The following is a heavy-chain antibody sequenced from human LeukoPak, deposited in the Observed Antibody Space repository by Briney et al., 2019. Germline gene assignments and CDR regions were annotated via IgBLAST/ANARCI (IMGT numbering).Heavy chain of an antibody. J-gene: IGHJ4*02. V-gene: IGHV4-38-2*02. CDR3: ARDNDYGSGSYSLQ. CDR2: IDGSGSS. Sequence: PSETQSLTCTVSGYSISSGYLWGWIRQLPGKGLEWIGSIDGSGSSYYNPSLKSRVTISVDTSKNQFSLKLSSVTAADTAVYYCARDNDYGSGSYSLQWGQGTLVTVSS. CDR1: GYSISSGYL. D-gene: IGHD3-10*01.